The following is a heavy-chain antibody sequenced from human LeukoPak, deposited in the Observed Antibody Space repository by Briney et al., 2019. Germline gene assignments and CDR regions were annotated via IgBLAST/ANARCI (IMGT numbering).Heavy chain of an antibody. V-gene: IGHV3-11*01. CDR1: GFTFSDYY. Sequence: GGSLRLSCAASGFTFSDYYMSWIRQAPGKGLEWVSYISSSGGIIDYADSVKGRFTISRDNAKNSLYLQMNSLRAEDTAVYYCARSIPAGNRRWGQGTLVTVSS. CDR2: ISSSGGII. D-gene: IGHD2-2*01. J-gene: IGHJ4*02. CDR3: ARSIPAGNRR.